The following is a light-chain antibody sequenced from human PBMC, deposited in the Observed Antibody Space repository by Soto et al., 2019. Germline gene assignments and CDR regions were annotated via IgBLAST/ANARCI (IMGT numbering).Light chain of an antibody. Sequence: SYELTQPPSVSVSPGQTARITCSGDALPKQYAYWYQQKPGQAPVLVIYKDSERPSGIPERFSGSSSGTTVTLTISGVQAEDEADYYCQSADSSGTWVLGGGPQLTVL. V-gene: IGLV3-25*02. CDR2: KDS. J-gene: IGLJ3*02. CDR1: ALPKQY. CDR3: QSADSSGTWV.